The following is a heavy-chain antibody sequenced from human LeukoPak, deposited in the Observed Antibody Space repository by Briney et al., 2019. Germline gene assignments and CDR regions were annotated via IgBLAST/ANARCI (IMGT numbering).Heavy chain of an antibody. Sequence: PSETLSLTCSGYCGPFRGHYWSWIRQPPGKGLEWIGEINHNGSTNYNPSLKGRVTISVQTSKNQFSLKLSSVTAADKAVYYCAREKGRITMVRGVRVFDYWGQGTLVTVSS. CDR1: CGPFRGHY. CDR3: AREKGRITMVRGVRVFDY. D-gene: IGHD3-10*01. CDR2: INHNGST. J-gene: IGHJ4*02. V-gene: IGHV4-34*01.